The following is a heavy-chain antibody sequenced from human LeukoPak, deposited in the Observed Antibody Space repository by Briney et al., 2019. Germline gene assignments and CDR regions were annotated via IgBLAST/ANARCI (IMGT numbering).Heavy chain of an antibody. CDR3: AKGDYDFWSGYYFY. Sequence: GGSLRLSCAVSGFTFSGFWMSWSRQAPGKGLEWVSGISWNSGSIGYADSVKGRFTISRDNAKNSLYLQMNSLRAEDTALYYCAKGDYDFWSGYYFYWGQGTLVTVSS. J-gene: IGHJ4*02. V-gene: IGHV3-9*01. CDR2: ISWNSGSI. D-gene: IGHD3-3*01. CDR1: GFTFSGFW.